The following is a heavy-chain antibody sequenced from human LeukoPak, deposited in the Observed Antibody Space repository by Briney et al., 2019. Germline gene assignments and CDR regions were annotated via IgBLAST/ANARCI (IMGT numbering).Heavy chain of an antibody. V-gene: IGHV4-39*01. Sequence: SETLSLTCTVSGGSISSSSYYWGWIRQPPGKGLEWIGSIYYSGSTYYNPSLKSRVTISVDTSKNQFSLKLSSVTAADTAVYYCARHWGPLSRPDSSGHITSANFDYWGQGTLVTVSS. D-gene: IGHD3-22*01. CDR1: GGSISSSSYY. J-gene: IGHJ4*02. CDR3: ARHWGPLSRPDSSGHITSANFDY. CDR2: IYYSGST.